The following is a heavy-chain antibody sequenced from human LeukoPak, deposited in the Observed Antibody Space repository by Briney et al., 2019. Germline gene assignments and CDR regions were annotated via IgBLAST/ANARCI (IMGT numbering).Heavy chain of an antibody. CDR3: ARDNYYGSGSYYTNWFDP. Sequence: SETLSLTCTVSGGSISSYYWSWIRQPPGKGLEWIGYIYYSVSTNYNPSLKSRVTISVDTSKNHFSLKLSSVTAADTAVYYCARDNYYGSGSYYTNWFDPWGQGTLVTVSS. CDR1: GGSISSYY. CDR2: IYYSVST. D-gene: IGHD3-10*01. V-gene: IGHV4-59*01. J-gene: IGHJ5*02.